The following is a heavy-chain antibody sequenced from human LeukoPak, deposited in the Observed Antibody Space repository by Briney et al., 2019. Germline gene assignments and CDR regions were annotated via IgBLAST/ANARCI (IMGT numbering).Heavy chain of an antibody. Sequence: GGSLRLSCVASGVTLSNYAMSWARQAPGKGLEWVSGISSSGSGGNTYYADSVKGRFAISRDSSRNTLFLHMNTLRAEDTAVYYCARGYSYGHDAFDIWGQGTMVTVSS. D-gene: IGHD5-18*01. V-gene: IGHV3-23*01. CDR2: ISSSGSGGNT. CDR1: GVTLSNYA. CDR3: ARGYSYGHDAFDI. J-gene: IGHJ3*02.